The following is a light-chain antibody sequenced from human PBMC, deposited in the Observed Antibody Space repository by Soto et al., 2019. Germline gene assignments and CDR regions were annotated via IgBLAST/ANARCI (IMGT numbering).Light chain of an antibody. CDR1: QSVSSN. V-gene: IGKV3-15*01. CDR2: GAS. Sequence: EIVMTQSPATLSVSPGERATLSCRASQSVSSNLAWYQQKPVQAPRLLIYGASTRATGIPARFSGSGSGTEFTLTISSLQSEDFAVYYCQQYNNWHTFGGGTKVEIK. CDR3: QQYNNWHT. J-gene: IGKJ4*01.